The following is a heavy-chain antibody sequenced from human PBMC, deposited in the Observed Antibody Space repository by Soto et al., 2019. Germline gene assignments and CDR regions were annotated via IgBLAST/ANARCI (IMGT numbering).Heavy chain of an antibody. J-gene: IGHJ4*02. D-gene: IGHD6-6*01. CDR3: ARVTDMYSSSYYFDY. Sequence: GGSLRLSCAASGFTFSSYEMNWVRQAPGKGLEWVSYISSSGSTIYYADSVKGRFTISRDNAKNSLYLQMNSLRAEDTAVYYCARVTDMYSSSYYFDYWGQGTLVTVSS. CDR2: ISSSGSTI. CDR1: GFTFSSYE. V-gene: IGHV3-48*03.